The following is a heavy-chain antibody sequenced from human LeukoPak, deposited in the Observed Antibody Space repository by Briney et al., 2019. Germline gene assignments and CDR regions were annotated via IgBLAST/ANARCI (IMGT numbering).Heavy chain of an antibody. CDR3: AKVRGRYSSGEVDY. J-gene: IGHJ4*02. D-gene: IGHD6-19*01. CDR2: ISGSGGST. V-gene: IGHV3-23*01. Sequence: GGSLRLSCAASGFTLSSHWMSWVRQAPGKGLEWVSAISGSGGSTYYADSVKGRFTISRDNSKNTLYLQMNSLRAEDTAVYYCAKVRGRYSSGEVDYWGQGTLVTVSS. CDR1: GFTLSSHW.